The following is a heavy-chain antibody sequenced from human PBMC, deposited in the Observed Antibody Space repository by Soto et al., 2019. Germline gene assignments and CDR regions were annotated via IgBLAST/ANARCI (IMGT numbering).Heavy chain of an antibody. V-gene: IGHV1-69*12. D-gene: IGHD3-22*01. J-gene: IGHJ3*02. CDR3: ARGMDYYDSSGYWGAFDI. Sequence: QVQLVQSGAEVKKPGSSVNVSCKASGGTFSSYAISWVRQAPGQGLEWMGGIIPIFGTANSAQKFQGRVTITADESTSTAYMELSSLRSEDTAVYYCARGMDYYDSSGYWGAFDIWGQGTMVTVSS. CDR1: GGTFSSYA. CDR2: IIPIFGTA.